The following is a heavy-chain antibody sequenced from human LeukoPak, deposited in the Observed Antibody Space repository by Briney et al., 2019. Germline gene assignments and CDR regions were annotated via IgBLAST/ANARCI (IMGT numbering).Heavy chain of an antibody. V-gene: IGHV1-2*02. Sequence: ASVKVSCKASGYTFTGYFIHWVRQAPGQGLEWMGWINPNSGDTNYAQNFQGRVTMTRDRSVSTAYMELSRLRSDDTAVYYCARDHYYYDRGKFDPWGQGTLVTVSS. D-gene: IGHD3-22*01. CDR3: ARDHYYYDRGKFDP. J-gene: IGHJ5*02. CDR2: INPNSGDT. CDR1: GYTFTGYF.